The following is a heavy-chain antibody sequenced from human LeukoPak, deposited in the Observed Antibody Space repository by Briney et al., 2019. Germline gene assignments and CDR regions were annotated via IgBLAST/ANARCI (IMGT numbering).Heavy chain of an antibody. Sequence: GGSLRLSCAASGFTFSTYSMNWVRQAPGKGLEWVSYISSSSSTIYYADSVKGRFTISRDNAKNSLYLQMNSLRAEDTAVYYCARDCRSWYSSSCFDYWGQGTLVTVSS. CDR1: GFTFSTYS. J-gene: IGHJ4*02. CDR2: ISSSSSTI. CDR3: ARDCRSWYSSSCFDY. D-gene: IGHD6-13*01. V-gene: IGHV3-48*01.